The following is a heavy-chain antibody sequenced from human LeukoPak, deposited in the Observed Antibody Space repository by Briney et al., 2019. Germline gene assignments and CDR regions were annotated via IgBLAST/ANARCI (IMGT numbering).Heavy chain of an antibody. CDR1: GGSFSGYY. Sequence: SETLSLTRAVYGGSFSGYYWTWIRQPPGKGLEWIGEINHSGSTNYNPSLKSRVTISVDTSKNQFSLKLSSVTAADTAVYYCARVQVNDYHWSQGTLVTVSS. V-gene: IGHV4-34*01. D-gene: IGHD1-1*01. CDR2: INHSGST. CDR3: ARVQVNDYH. J-gene: IGHJ5*02.